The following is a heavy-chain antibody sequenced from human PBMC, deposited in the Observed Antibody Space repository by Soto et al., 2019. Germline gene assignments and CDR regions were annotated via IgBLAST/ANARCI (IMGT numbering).Heavy chain of an antibody. Sequence: EVQLVESGGGLVQPGGSLRLSCAASGFTFSDDSMNWVGQAPGRGREWVSYISSDGNAQYYVDSVKGRFTISRDNAKNSVFLHMNSLRDEDTAVYYCARGIQLWVGRGFDYWGQGTLVTVSS. CDR2: ISSDGNAQ. CDR1: GFTFSDDS. J-gene: IGHJ4*02. D-gene: IGHD5-18*01. CDR3: ARGIQLWVGRGFDY. V-gene: IGHV3-48*02.